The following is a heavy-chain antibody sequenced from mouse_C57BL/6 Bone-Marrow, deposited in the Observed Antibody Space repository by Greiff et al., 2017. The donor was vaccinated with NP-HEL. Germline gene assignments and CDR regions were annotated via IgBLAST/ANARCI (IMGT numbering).Heavy chain of an antibody. D-gene: IGHD1-1*01. V-gene: IGHV1-66*01. CDR1: GYSFTSYY. CDR3: ASLYYYGSTPPY. Sequence: QVQLQQSGPELVKPGASVKISCTASGYSFTSYYIHWVKQRPGQGLEWIGWIYPGSGNTKYNEKFKGKATLTAATSSSTAYMQLSSLTSEDSAVYYCASLYYYGSTPPYRGQGTTLTVSS. J-gene: IGHJ2*01. CDR2: IYPGSGNT.